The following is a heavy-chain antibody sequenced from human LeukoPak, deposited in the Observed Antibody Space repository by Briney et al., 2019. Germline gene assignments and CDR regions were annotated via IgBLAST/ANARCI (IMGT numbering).Heavy chain of an antibody. D-gene: IGHD3-9*01. Sequence: SETLSLTCTVSGGSISSGGYYWSWIRQPPGKGLEWIGYIYLSGSTYYNPSLKSRVTISVDRSKNQFSLKLSSVTAADTAVYYCARGLDILTGSAAEYFQHWGQGTLVTVSS. CDR2: IYLSGST. CDR3: ARGLDILTGSAAEYFQH. CDR1: GGSISSGGYY. J-gene: IGHJ1*01. V-gene: IGHV4-30-2*01.